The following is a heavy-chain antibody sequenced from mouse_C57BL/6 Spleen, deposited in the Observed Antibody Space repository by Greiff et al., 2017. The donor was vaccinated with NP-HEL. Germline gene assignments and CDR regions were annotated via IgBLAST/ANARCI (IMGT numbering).Heavy chain of an antibody. V-gene: IGHV1-59*01. Sequence: QVQLQQPGAELVRPGTSVKLSCKASGYTFTSYWMHWVKQRPGQGLEWIGVIDPSDSYTNYNQKFKGKATLTVDTSSSTAYMQLSSLTSEDSAVYYCARLFITTVVASDYWGQGTTLTVSS. CDR2: IDPSDSYT. CDR1: GYTFTSYW. D-gene: IGHD1-1*01. CDR3: ARLFITTVVASDY. J-gene: IGHJ2*01.